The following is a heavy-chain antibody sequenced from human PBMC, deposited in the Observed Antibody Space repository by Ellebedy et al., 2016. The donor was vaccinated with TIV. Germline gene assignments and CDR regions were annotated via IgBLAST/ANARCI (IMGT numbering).Heavy chain of an antibody. CDR3: ARAPPGYCRDGRCYSGPFDI. CDR1: GFIFNKYV. D-gene: IGHD2-15*01. CDR2: ISGGGGTT. J-gene: IGHJ3*02. Sequence: GESLKISCAASGFIFNKYVMHWVRQAPGKGLEWVSAISGGGGTTLFADSVKGRFTISRENAKNSLYLQMNSLRVGDTAVYYCARAPPGYCRDGRCYSGPFDIWGQGTMVTVSS. V-gene: IGHV3/OR16-10*01.